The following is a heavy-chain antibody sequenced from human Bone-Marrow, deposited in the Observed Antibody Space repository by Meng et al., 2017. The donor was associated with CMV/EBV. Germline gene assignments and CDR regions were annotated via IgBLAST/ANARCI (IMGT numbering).Heavy chain of an antibody. CDR1: GFTFSSYA. J-gene: IGHJ3*02. Sequence: GESLKISCAASGFTFSSYAMNWVRRTPGKGLEWVSSSSSSSTYIYYADSVKGRFTISRDNAKNSLFLQMNSLRAEDTAVYYCARHARELLHDAFDIWGQGTMVTVSS. CDR3: ARHARELLHDAFDI. CDR2: SSSSSTYI. V-gene: IGHV3-21*01. D-gene: IGHD2-15*01.